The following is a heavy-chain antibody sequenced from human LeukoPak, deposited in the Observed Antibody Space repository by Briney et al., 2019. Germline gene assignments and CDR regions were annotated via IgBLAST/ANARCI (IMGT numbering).Heavy chain of an antibody. D-gene: IGHD1-1*01. CDR3: ARVREDPWNSASHAFDI. J-gene: IGHJ3*02. V-gene: IGHV4-39*07. CDR2: IYHSGST. CDR1: GGSISSGSYY. Sequence: SETLSLTCTVSGGSISSGSYYWGWIRQPPGKGLEWIGSIYHSGSTYYNPSLKSRVTISVDTSKNQFSLKLSSVTAADTAVYYCARVREDPWNSASHAFDIWGQGTMVTVSS.